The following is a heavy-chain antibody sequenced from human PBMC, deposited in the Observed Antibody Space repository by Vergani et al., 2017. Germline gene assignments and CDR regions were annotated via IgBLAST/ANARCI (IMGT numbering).Heavy chain of an antibody. CDR1: FDSIRHLY. CDR2: IHYSENT. CDR3: ASDTHSGQRADR. J-gene: IGHJ5*02. V-gene: IGHV4-59*11. D-gene: IGHD6-19*01. Sequence: QVQLQESGPGLVKSSETLSLTCSVSFDSIRHLYCNWIRQPSGKGLEWIGSIHYSENTNYNPSLNTRVTISVDTSKNQFSLSLTSVTAADTAVYYCASDTHSGQRADRWGQGILVTVTS.